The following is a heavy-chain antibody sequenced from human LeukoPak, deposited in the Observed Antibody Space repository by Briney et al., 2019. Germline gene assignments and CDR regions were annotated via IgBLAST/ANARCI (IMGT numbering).Heavy chain of an antibody. CDR2: IWYDGSNK. V-gene: IGHV3-30*19. CDR1: GFTFSSYG. J-gene: IGHJ4*02. CDR3: ARDIVATTNSGDY. Sequence: SGGSLRLSCAASGFTFSSYGMHWVRQAPGKGLEWVAVIWYDGSNKYYADSVKGRFTISRDNSKNTLYLQMNSLRAEDTAVYYCARDIVATTNSGDYWGQGTLVTVSS. D-gene: IGHD5-12*01.